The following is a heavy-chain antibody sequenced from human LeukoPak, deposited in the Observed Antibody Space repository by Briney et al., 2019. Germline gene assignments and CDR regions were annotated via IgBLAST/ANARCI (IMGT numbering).Heavy chain of an antibody. CDR2: IYYSGST. J-gene: IGHJ4*02. CDR3: ARRSIEMATPFDY. V-gene: IGHV4-39*01. CDR1: GGSISSSSYY. Sequence: ASETLSLTCTVSGGSISSSSYYWGWIRQPPGKGLEWIGSIYYSGSTYYNPSLKSRVTISVDTSKNQFSLKLSSVTAADTAIYYCARRSIEMATPFDYWAQGTLVTVSS. D-gene: IGHD5-24*01.